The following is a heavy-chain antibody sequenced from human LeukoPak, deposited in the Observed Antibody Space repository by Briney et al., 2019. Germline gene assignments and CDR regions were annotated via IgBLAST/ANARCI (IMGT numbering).Heavy chain of an antibody. Sequence: ASVKVSCKASGYTFTGYYMHWVRQAPGQGLEWMGWINPNSGGTNYAQKFQGRVTMTRDTSISTAYMELSRLRSDDTAVYYCARTARYNWNYGYYGMDVWGQGTTVTVSS. CDR1: GYTFTGYY. V-gene: IGHV1-2*02. CDR3: ARTARYNWNYGYYGMDV. CDR2: INPNSGGT. J-gene: IGHJ6*02. D-gene: IGHD1-20*01.